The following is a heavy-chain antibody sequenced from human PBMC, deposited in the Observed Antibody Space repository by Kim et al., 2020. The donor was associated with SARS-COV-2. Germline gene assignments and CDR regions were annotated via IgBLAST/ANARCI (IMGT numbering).Heavy chain of an antibody. CDR3: ARGEGEPGFCGGGSCYWFGAIDI. J-gene: IGHJ3*02. D-gene: IGHD2-15*01. CDR2: IKQDGTEK. V-gene: IGHV3-7*01. CDR1: GFTFNKYW. Sequence: GGSLRLSCAASGFTFNKYWMSWVRQAPGKGLEWVANIKQDGTEKNYVDSVKGRFSISRDNARNSLYLQMNSLRAEDTAVYYCARGEGEPGFCGGGSCYWFGAIDICSQGTLVTLSS.